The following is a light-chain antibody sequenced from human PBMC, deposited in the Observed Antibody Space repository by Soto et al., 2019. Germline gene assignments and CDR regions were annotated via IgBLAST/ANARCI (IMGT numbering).Light chain of an antibody. Sequence: DIQMTQSPSSLSASVGDRVTITCRASQSISSYLNWYQQKPGKAPKLLIYAASSLQSGVPSRFSCSGSGTDFTLTISSLPPADFATYYWQQSYSTPWTFGQGTKVEIK. CDR2: AAS. CDR3: QQSYSTPWT. CDR1: QSISSY. V-gene: IGKV1-39*01. J-gene: IGKJ1*01.